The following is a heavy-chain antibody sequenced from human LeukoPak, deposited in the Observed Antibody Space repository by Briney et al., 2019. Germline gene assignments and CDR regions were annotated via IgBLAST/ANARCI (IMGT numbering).Heavy chain of an antibody. CDR1: GGSFSGYY. Sequence: SETLSLTCAVYGGSFSGYYWSWIRQPPGEGLEWIGEINHSGNTNYNPSLKSRVTISVDTSKNQFSLKLSSVTAADTAVFYCARGRGYYDSSGLYYYFDYWGQGTLVTVSS. D-gene: IGHD3-22*01. J-gene: IGHJ4*02. CDR2: INHSGNT. V-gene: IGHV4-34*01. CDR3: ARGRGYYDSSGLYYYFDY.